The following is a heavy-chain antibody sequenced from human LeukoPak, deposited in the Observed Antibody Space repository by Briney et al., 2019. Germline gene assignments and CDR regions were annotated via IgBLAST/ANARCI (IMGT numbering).Heavy chain of an antibody. V-gene: IGHV3-21*01. CDR2: ISSSSSYI. D-gene: IGHD6-13*01. Sequence: PGGSLRLSCAASGFTFSSYSMNWVRQAPGEGLEWVSSISSSSSYIYYADSVKGRFTISRDNAKNSLYLQMNSLRAEDTAVYYCARAAADAFDIWGQGTMVTVSS. CDR3: ARAAADAFDI. J-gene: IGHJ3*02. CDR1: GFTFSSYS.